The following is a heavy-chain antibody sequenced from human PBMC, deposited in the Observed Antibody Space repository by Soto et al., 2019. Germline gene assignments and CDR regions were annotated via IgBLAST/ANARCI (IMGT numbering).Heavy chain of an antibody. Sequence: PSETLSLTCSVSDDSIKSDKYYWGWIRQPPGKGLEWIGSIYYRGNAYYNPSLQTRVTISLDKSKSQFSLRLNSVTAADSAVYFCARLEGLATISYYFDFWGPGALVTVSS. CDR2: IYYRGNA. J-gene: IGHJ4*02. D-gene: IGHD3-9*01. V-gene: IGHV4-39*01. CDR3: ARLEGLATISYYFDF. CDR1: DDSIKSDKYY.